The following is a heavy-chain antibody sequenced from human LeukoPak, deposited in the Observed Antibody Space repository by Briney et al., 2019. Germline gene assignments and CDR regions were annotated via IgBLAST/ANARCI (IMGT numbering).Heavy chain of an antibody. CDR3: ARLLSWELTNWFDP. Sequence: SETLSLTCTVSGYSISSGYYWGWIRQPPGKGLEWIGSIYHGGSTYYTPSLKSRVTIPADTSKNQFSLKLRFVTAADTAVYYCARLLSWELTNWFDPWGQGILVTVSS. CDR2: IYHGGST. D-gene: IGHD1-26*01. CDR1: GYSISSGYY. V-gene: IGHV4-38-2*02. J-gene: IGHJ5*02.